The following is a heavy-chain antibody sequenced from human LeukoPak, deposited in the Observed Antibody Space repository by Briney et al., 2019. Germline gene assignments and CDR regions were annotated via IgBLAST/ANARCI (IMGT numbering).Heavy chain of an antibody. J-gene: IGHJ4*02. Sequence: QTGGSLRLSCAASGFTVSSNYMSWVRQAPGEGLEWFSAISGSGGNTYYADSVKGRFTISRDNSKNTLYLQMNSLRVEDTAVYYCAKDLSGYPNYYLDYWGQGTLVTVSS. D-gene: IGHD3-3*01. CDR3: AKDLSGYPNYYLDY. CDR2: ISGSGGNT. V-gene: IGHV3-23*01. CDR1: GFTVSSNY.